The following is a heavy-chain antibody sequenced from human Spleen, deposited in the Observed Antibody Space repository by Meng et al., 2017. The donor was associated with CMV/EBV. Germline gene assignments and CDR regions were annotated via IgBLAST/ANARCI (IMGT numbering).Heavy chain of an antibody. V-gene: IGHV3-23*01. CDR3: AKSEGYGSGGSCSPFDY. Sequence: GESLKISCAASGFTFSSYARSWVRQAPGKGLEWVSAISGSGGSTYYADSVKGRFTISRDKSKNTLYLQMNSLRAEDTAVYYCAKSEGYGSGGSCSPFDYWGQGTLVTVSS. CDR1: GFTFSSYA. CDR2: ISGSGGST. D-gene: IGHD2-15*01. J-gene: IGHJ4*02.